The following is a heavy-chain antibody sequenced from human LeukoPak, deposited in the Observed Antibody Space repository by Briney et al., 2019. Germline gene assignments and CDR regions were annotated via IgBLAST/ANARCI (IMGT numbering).Heavy chain of an antibody. Sequence: GASVKVSCKASGYTFTSYGIRWVRQAPGQGLEWMGWISAYNGNTNYAQKLQGTVTMTTDTSTSTAYMELRGLRSDDTAVYYCARDEFRAARPSGGYWGQGTLVTVSS. CDR2: ISAYNGNT. V-gene: IGHV1-18*01. D-gene: IGHD6-6*01. J-gene: IGHJ4*02. CDR1: GYTFTSYG. CDR3: ARDEFRAARPSGGY.